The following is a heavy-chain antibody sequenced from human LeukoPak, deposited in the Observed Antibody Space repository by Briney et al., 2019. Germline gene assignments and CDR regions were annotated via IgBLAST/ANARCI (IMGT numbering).Heavy chain of an antibody. CDR3: ARSPYYYYYMDV. J-gene: IGHJ6*03. Sequence: GGSLRLSCAASGFTFSSYWMHWVRQAPGKGLVWVSRINSDGSSTSYADSVKGRFTISRDTSKNTLYLQMNSLRAEDTAVYYCARSPYYYYYMDVWGKGTTVTVS. CDR1: GFTFSSYW. V-gene: IGHV3-74*01. CDR2: INSDGSST.